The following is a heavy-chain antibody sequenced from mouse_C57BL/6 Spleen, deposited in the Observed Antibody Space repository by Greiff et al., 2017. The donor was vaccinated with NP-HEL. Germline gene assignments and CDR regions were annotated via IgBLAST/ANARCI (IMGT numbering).Heavy chain of an antibody. CDR1: GFSLTSYG. J-gene: IGHJ4*01. V-gene: IGHV2-5*01. CDR3: AKNADGYPYYYAMDY. Sequence: QVQLQQSGPGLVQPSQSLSITCTVSGFSLTSYGVHWVRQSPGKGLEWLGVIWRGGSTDYNAAFMSRLSITKDNSKSQVFFKMNSLQADDTAIYYCAKNADGYPYYYAMDYWGQGTSVTVSS. D-gene: IGHD2-3*01. CDR2: IWRGGST.